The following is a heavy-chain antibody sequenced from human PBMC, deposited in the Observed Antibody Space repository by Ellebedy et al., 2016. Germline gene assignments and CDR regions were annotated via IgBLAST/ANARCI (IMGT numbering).Heavy chain of an antibody. V-gene: IGHV3-23*01. J-gene: IGHJ4*02. CDR3: ANVGGSGTYYNGY. CDR2: VVGSGERT. D-gene: IGHD3-10*01. CDR1: GFTFSSHA. Sequence: GESLKISCEASGFTFSSHAMSWVRQAPGKGPEWVSAVVGSGERTFYADSVKGRFTISRYNSKNRLYLQMSSLKVEDTATYYCANVGGSGTYYNGYWGQGTLVTVSS.